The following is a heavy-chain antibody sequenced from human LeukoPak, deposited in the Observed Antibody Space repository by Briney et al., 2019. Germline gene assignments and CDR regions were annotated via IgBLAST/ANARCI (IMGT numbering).Heavy chain of an antibody. Sequence: GGSLRLSCAASGFTFSSYWMSWVRQAPGKGLEWVANIKQDGSDKYYVDSVKGRFTISRDNAKNSLYLQMNSLRAEDTALYYCAKGTGINHYHWIDPWGQGTQVTVSS. J-gene: IGHJ5*02. CDR2: IKQDGSDK. CDR3: AKGTGINHYHWIDP. D-gene: IGHD3/OR15-3a*01. V-gene: IGHV3-7*05. CDR1: GFTFSSYW.